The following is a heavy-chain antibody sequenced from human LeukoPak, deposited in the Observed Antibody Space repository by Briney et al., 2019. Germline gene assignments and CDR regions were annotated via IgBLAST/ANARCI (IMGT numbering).Heavy chain of an antibody. J-gene: IGHJ5*02. D-gene: IGHD3-22*01. V-gene: IGHV1-8*01. Sequence: ASVKVSCKASGYTFTSYDINWVRQATGQGLEWMGWMNPNSGNTGYPQKFQGRVTMTRNTSISTAYMELSSLRSEDTAVYYCARADSSVYNWFSPWGQGTLVTVSS. CDR2: MNPNSGNT. CDR1: GYTFTSYD. CDR3: ARADSSVYNWFSP.